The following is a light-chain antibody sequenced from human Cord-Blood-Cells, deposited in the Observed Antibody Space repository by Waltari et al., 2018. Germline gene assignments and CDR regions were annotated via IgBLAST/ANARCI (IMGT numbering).Light chain of an antibody. J-gene: IGKJ4*01. CDR3: QHSYSTPLT. CDR2: AAA. V-gene: IGKV1-39*01. Sequence: DIQMTQSPSSLSASVGDRVTITCRGSQSISSYLNWYQQKPGTAPKLLIYAAASLQSVVPPRFSGSGSRTDFTTTISILQAEDVATYYCQHSYSTPLTFGRGTKVEIK. CDR1: QSISSY.